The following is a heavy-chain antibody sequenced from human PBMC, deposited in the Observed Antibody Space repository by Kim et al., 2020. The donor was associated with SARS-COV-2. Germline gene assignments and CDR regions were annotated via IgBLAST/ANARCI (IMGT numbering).Heavy chain of an antibody. CDR1: GLSIHMFS. CDR2: IKEDGSEK. Sequence: GGSLRLSCVASGLSIHMFSMTWVRQAPGKGLEWVAKIKEDGSEKYYADSVKGRFTISRDNSRNSVFLQLDSLRAEDAALYYCARDVGVEFDYWGRRTLVTVSS. D-gene: IGHD3-3*01. V-gene: IGHV3-7*03. CDR3: ARDVGVEFDY. J-gene: IGHJ4*02.